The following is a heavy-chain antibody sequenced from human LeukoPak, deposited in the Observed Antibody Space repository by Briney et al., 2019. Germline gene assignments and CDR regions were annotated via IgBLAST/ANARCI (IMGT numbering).Heavy chain of an antibody. CDR3: ARGVAVAGTFPYYYYYYGMDV. Sequence: GSLRLSCAASGFTFSSYNMNWVRQAPGKGLEWIGEINHSGSTNYNPSLKSRVTISVDTSKNQFSLKLSSVTAADTAVYYCARGVAVAGTFPYYYYYYGMDVWGQGTTVTVSS. V-gene: IGHV4-34*01. CDR2: INHSGST. CDR1: GFTFSSYN. J-gene: IGHJ6*02. D-gene: IGHD6-19*01.